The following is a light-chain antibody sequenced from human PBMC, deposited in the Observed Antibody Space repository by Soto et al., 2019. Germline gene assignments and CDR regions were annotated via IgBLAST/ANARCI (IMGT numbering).Light chain of an antibody. CDR1: SSDVGAYNY. V-gene: IGLV2-8*01. CDR3: SSYAGSNIWV. CDR2: EVS. Sequence: QSALTQPPSASGSPGQSVTISCTGTSSDVGAYNYVSGYQQYPGKAPELMIYEVSKRPAGVPERFSGSMSGKPASLTVSGRQPEYEADYYCSSYAGSNIWVFGGGTKLTV. J-gene: IGLJ3*02.